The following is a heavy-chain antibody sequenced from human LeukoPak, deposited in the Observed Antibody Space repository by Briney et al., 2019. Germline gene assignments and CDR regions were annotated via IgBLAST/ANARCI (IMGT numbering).Heavy chain of an antibody. CDR1: GGSISSYY. Sequence: SETLSLTCTVSGGSISSYYWSWIRQPPGKGLEWIGYIYYSGSTNYNPSLKSRVTISVDTSKNQFSLKLSSVTAADTAVYYCARQGARSPNYYHGMDVWGQGTTVTVSS. D-gene: IGHD1-26*01. CDR3: ARQGARSPNYYHGMDV. J-gene: IGHJ6*02. V-gene: IGHV4-59*08. CDR2: IYYSGST.